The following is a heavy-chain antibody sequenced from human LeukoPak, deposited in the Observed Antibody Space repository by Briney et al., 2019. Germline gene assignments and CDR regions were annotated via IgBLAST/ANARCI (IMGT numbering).Heavy chain of an antibody. CDR3: AKDLVFYYDSSGYYSNYFDY. Sequence: PGRSLRLSCAASGFTFSSYGMHWVRQAPGKGLEWVAFISYDGSNKYYADSVKGRFTISRDNSKNTLYLQMNSLRAEDTAVYYCAKDLVFYYDSSGYYSNYFDYWGQGTLVTVSS. D-gene: IGHD3-22*01. CDR2: ISYDGSNK. V-gene: IGHV3-30*18. J-gene: IGHJ4*02. CDR1: GFTFSSYG.